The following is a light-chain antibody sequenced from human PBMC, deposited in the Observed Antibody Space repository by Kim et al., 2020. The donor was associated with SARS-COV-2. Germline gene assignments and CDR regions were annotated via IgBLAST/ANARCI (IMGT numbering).Light chain of an antibody. CDR2: GAS. J-gene: IGKJ5*01. Sequence: AAVGDRVTISCRASQDVRNDLGWYQQNPGRAPKRLIYGASSLQSGVPSRFSGSGSGTEFTLTISSVQPEDFATYFCLQHSTYPITFGQGTRLEIK. V-gene: IGKV1-17*01. CDR1: QDVRND. CDR3: LQHSTYPIT.